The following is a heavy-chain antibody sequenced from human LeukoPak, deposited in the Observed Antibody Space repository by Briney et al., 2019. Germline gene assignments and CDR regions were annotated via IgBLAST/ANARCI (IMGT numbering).Heavy chain of an antibody. CDR2: ISYDGNNK. Sequence: GGSLRLSCAASGFTFKTYAMHWVRQAPGKGLEWVAVISYDGNNKYYADSVKGRFTISRDNSKNTLYLQMNSLRAEDTAVYYCAREGPYDSSGSPFDYWGQGTLVTVSS. CDR1: GFTFKTYA. V-gene: IGHV3-30-3*01. D-gene: IGHD3-22*01. J-gene: IGHJ4*02. CDR3: AREGPYDSSGSPFDY.